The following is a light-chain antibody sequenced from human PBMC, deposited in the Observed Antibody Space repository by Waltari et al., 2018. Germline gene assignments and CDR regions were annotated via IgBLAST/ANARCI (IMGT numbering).Light chain of an antibody. CDR1: QSIDSW. CDR3: QQHNGY. V-gene: IGKV1-5*03. Sequence: DIQMTQSPSTLSASVGDRVTITCRASQSIDSWLAWYQQKPGKAPKVLIYKASTLQTGVPSRFSGSGSGTEFTLTISSLQPDDFATYYCQQHNGYFGQGTKLEIK. J-gene: IGKJ2*01. CDR2: KAS.